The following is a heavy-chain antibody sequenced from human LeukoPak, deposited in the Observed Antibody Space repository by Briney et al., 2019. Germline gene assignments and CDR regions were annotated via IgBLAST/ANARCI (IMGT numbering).Heavy chain of an antibody. J-gene: IGHJ4*02. Sequence: SETLSLTCTVSGGSLSSYYWSWIRQPPGKGLEWIGYIYYSGSTNYNPSLKSRVTISVDTSKNQFSLKLSSVTAADTAVYYCARFKSAVRGVYYFDYWGQGTLVTVSS. D-gene: IGHD3-10*01. V-gene: IGHV4-59*01. CDR1: GGSLSSYY. CDR3: ARFKSAVRGVYYFDY. CDR2: IYYSGST.